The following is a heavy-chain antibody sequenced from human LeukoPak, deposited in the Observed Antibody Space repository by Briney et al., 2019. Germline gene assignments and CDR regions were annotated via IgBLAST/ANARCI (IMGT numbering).Heavy chain of an antibody. V-gene: IGHV3-48*01. CDR3: ARVYSSSWYVPQYYYYYYYMDV. D-gene: IGHD6-13*01. J-gene: IGHJ6*03. CDR2: ISSSSTI. Sequence: GGSLRLSCAASGFTFSSYWMSWVRQAPGKGLEWVSYISSSSTIYYADSVKGRFTISRDNAKNSLYLQMNSLRAEDTAVYYCARVYSSSWYVPQYYYYYYYMDVWGKGTTVTVSS. CDR1: GFTFSSYW.